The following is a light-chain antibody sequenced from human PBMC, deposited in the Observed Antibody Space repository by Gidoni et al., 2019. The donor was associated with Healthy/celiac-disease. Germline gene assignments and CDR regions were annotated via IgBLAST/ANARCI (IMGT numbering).Light chain of an antibody. Sequence: DIQMTQSPSSLSASVGDRVTITCRASQRISSYLNWYQQKPGKAPKLLIYAASSLQSGVPSRFSGSGSGTDFTLTISSLQPVDFATYYCQQSYSTPHTFGQGTKLEIK. CDR2: AAS. CDR3: QQSYSTPHT. V-gene: IGKV1-39*01. J-gene: IGKJ2*01. CDR1: QRISSY.